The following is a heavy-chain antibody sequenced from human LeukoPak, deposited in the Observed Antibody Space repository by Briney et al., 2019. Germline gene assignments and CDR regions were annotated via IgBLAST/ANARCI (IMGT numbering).Heavy chain of an antibody. V-gene: IGHV1-18*01. CDR3: ARASDTSWPFDF. CDR1: GYAFTTFG. J-gene: IGHJ4*02. CDR2: ISTSKTYT. Sequence: ASVKVSCKASGYAFTTFGIMWVRQAPGQGLEWMGWISTSKTYTRYAQKVQGRATLTTDPSTCTAYLELTSLTSDDTAVYFCARASDTSWPFDFWGQGTKVTVSS. D-gene: IGHD2-2*01.